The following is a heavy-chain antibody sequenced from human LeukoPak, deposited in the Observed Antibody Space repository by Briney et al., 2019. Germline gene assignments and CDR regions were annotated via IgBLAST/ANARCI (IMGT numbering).Heavy chain of an antibody. J-gene: IGHJ6*04. D-gene: IGHD2-15*01. CDR3: AKKPAAGYCSGGRCSTYYYPNGMDV. CDR1: GFIFGNYA. CDR2: VRVMGTNI. Sequence: GASLRLSCARSGFIFGNYAMSWARHAPGEGLECVSTVRVMGTNINHADSVKGRFTTSRDNSENTLYLQMNSLRAEYTAEYYCAKKPAAGYCSGGRCSTYYYPNGMDVWGEGTTVTVSA. V-gene: IGHV3-23*01.